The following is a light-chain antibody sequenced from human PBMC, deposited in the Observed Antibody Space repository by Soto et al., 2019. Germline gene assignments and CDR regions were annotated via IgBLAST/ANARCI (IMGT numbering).Light chain of an antibody. J-gene: IGLJ1*01. CDR3: CSYAGSSYV. V-gene: IGLV2-11*01. Sequence: QSALTRPRSVSGSPGQSVTISCTGTSSDVGGYNYVSWYQQHPGKAPKLMIYDVSKRPSGVPDRFSGSKSGNTASLTISGLQAEDEADYYCCSYAGSSYVFGTGTKVXVL. CDR1: SSDVGGYNY. CDR2: DVS.